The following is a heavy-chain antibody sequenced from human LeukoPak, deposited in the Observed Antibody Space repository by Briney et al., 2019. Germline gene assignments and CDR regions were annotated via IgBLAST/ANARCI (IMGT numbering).Heavy chain of an antibody. V-gene: IGHV4-59*01. J-gene: IGHJ4*02. CDR1: GASISSYY. CDR2: IYYSGST. CDR3: ARSRDYGDLYYFDY. Sequence: PSETLSLTCTVSGASISSYYWSWIRQPPGKGLEWIGYIYYSGSTNYNPSLKSRVTISVDTPKNQFSLKLSSVTAADTAVYYCARSRDYGDLYYFDYWGQGTLVTVSS. D-gene: IGHD4-17*01.